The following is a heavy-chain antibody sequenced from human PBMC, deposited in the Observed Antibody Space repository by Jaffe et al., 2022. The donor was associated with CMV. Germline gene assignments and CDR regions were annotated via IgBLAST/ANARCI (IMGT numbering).Heavy chain of an antibody. V-gene: IGHV1-18*01. CDR2: ISGFNGET. J-gene: IGHJ6*02. Sequence: QVQLVQSGAQMVRPGASVKVSCKTSGYTFSSYGINWVRLAPGHGLEWIGWISGFNGETEYAERVQGRVTMIKDTSASTVYMELRNLRSDDTAVYYCAREDYYNYYGMDVWGQGTTVTVSS. CDR3: AREDYYNYYGMDV. CDR1: GYTFSSYG.